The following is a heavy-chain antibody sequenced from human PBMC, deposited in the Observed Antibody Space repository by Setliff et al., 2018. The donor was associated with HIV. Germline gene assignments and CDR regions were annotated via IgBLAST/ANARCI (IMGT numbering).Heavy chain of an antibody. CDR3: ASRVYYYDSNNFLREEGFDP. CDR1: GGSSNDYY. CDR2: IDYSGST. J-gene: IGHJ5*02. Sequence: SETLSLTCAVYGGSSNDYYWNWIRQPPGKGLEWIGSIDYSGSTNYNPSLKSRVTISVDTSKNQFSLNLTSVTAADSAVYYCASRVYYYDSNNFLREEGFDPWGQGTLVTVSS. D-gene: IGHD3-22*01. V-gene: IGHV4-34*01.